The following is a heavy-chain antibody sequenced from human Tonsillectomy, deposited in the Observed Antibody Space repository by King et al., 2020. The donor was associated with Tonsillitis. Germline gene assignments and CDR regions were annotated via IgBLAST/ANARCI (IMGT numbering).Heavy chain of an antibody. CDR2: IRSKANSYAT. CDR3: TRPSVIVASKGFDY. Sequence: VQLVESGGGLVQPGGSLKLSCAASGFTFSGSAMHWVRQASGQGLEWVGRIRSKANSYATAYAASVKGRFTISRDDSKNTAYLQMNSLKTEDTAVYYCTRPSVIVASKGFDYWGQGTLVTVSS. D-gene: IGHD5-12*01. V-gene: IGHV3-73*02. J-gene: IGHJ4*02. CDR1: GFTFSGSA.